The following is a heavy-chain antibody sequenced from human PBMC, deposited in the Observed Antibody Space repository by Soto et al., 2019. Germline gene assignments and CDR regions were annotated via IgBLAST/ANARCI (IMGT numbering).Heavy chain of an antibody. CDR3: AIDRGDVYGAS. Sequence: EVQLLESGGGLVQPGGSLRLSCAASGFTFSVYAMTWVRQAPGKGLEWVSRISNNGVTTLYAESVKGRFTISRDNSKNTVHLQMNSRGAEASAVYYGAIDRGDVYGASWGQGTLVTVSS. J-gene: IGHJ5*02. CDR2: ISNNGVTT. V-gene: IGHV3-23*01. CDR1: GFTFSVYA. D-gene: IGHD4-17*01.